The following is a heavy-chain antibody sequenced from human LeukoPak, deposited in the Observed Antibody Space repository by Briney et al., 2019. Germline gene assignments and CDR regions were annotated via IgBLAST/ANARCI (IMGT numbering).Heavy chain of an antibody. Sequence: GGSLRLSCAASGFTFSTYIMNWVRQAPGKGLEWVSVIYSGGSTYYADSVKGRFTISRDNSKNTLYLQMNSLRAEDTAVYYCARANRGSGSYYWFDPWGQGTLVTVSS. CDR1: GFTFSTYI. J-gene: IGHJ5*02. CDR2: IYSGGST. CDR3: ARANRGSGSYYWFDP. V-gene: IGHV3-66*01. D-gene: IGHD3-10*01.